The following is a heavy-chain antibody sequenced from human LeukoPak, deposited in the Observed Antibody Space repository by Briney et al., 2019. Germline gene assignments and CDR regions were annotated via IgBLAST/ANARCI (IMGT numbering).Heavy chain of an antibody. D-gene: IGHD6-13*01. CDR2: INHSGST. Sequence: SETLSLTCAVYGGSFSGYHWSWIRQPPGKGLEWIGEINHSGSTNYNPSLKSRVTISVDTSKNQFSLKLSSVTAADTAVYYCARVKDHRGIAVAGSDYWGQGTLVTVSS. V-gene: IGHV4-34*01. J-gene: IGHJ4*02. CDR1: GGSFSGYH. CDR3: ARVKDHRGIAVAGSDY.